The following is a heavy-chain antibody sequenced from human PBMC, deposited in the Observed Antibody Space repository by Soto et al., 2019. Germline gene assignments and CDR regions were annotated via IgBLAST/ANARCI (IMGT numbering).Heavy chain of an antibody. Sequence: QVQLQQWGAGLWKPSETLSLTCAVYGDSFNVYYWTWIRQSPGKGLEWIGEINHSGNTNYNPSLKRRVPKSVDHPKNQVPLNLSPVTAADPAVYFWARGIRAPERARYWDFGPLGPCTLVTFSS. J-gene: IGHJ2*01. CDR2: INHSGNT. CDR3: ARGIRAPERARYWDFGP. CDR1: GDSFNVYY. V-gene: IGHV4-34*01.